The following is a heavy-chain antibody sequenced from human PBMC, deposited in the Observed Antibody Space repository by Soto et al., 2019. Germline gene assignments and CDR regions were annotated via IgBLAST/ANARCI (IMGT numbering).Heavy chain of an antibody. J-gene: IGHJ4*02. V-gene: IGHV3-30*18. CDR2: ISYDGSNK. CDR1: GFTFRSYD. CDR3: AEIGIPAYYDTSGYAY. D-gene: IGHD3-22*01. Sequence: QVQLVESGGGVVQPGRSLRLSCAASGFTFRSYDMHWVRQAPGKGLEWVAGISYDGSNKYYADSVKGRFTISRDNSKNTLYLQMNSLRDEDTAVYYCAEIGIPAYYDTSGYAYWGQGTLVTVSS.